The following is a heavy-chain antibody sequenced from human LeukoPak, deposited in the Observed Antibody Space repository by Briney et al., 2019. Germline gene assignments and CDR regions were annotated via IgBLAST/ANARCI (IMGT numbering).Heavy chain of an antibody. CDR2: INSDGGTT. J-gene: IGHJ3*02. CDR1: GFTLSRHW. D-gene: IGHD5-24*01. Sequence: GGSLRLSCAASGFTLSRHWMHWVRQAPGKGLVWVSHINSDGGTTTYADSVKGRFTISRDNAKNTLYLQMNSLRAEDTAVYYCARAYNYAFDIWGQGTMVTVSP. V-gene: IGHV3-74*01. CDR3: ARAYNYAFDI.